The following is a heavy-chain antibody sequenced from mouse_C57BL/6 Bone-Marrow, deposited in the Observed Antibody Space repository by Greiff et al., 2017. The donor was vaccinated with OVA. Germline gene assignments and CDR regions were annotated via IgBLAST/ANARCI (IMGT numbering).Heavy chain of an antibody. CDR1: GFTFSDYY. J-gene: IGHJ2*01. D-gene: IGHD3-3*01. Sequence: EVMLVESGGGLVQPGGSLKLSCAASGFTFSDYYMYWVRQTPEKRLEWVAYISNGGGSTYYPDTVKGRFTISRDNAKNTLYLQMSRLESEDTAMYYCARHVRGTGFDYWGQGATLTVSS. V-gene: IGHV5-12*01. CDR3: ARHVRGTGFDY. CDR2: ISNGGGST.